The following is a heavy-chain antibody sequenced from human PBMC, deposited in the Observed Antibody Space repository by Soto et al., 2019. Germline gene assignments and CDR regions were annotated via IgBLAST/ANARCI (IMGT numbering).Heavy chain of an antibody. J-gene: IGHJ2*01. Sequence: QVQLQESGPGLVKPSETLSLTCTVSGGSIRSYYWSWIRQPPGKGLEWIGYIYYSGSTNYNPSLKSRVTISVDTSKNQFSLKLSSVTAADTAVYYCAKNSGSYYPWYFDLWGRGTLVTVSS. CDR1: GGSIRSYY. D-gene: IGHD1-26*01. V-gene: IGHV4-59*01. CDR2: IYYSGST. CDR3: AKNSGSYYPWYFDL.